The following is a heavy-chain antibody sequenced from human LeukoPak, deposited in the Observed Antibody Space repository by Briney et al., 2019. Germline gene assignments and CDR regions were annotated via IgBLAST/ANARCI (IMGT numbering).Heavy chain of an antibody. J-gene: IGHJ4*02. CDR1: GFTFSSYA. CDR2: ISYDGSNK. D-gene: IGHD3-22*01. CDR3: ARDRIVVTYYFDY. V-gene: IGHV3-30-3*01. Sequence: GGSLRLSCAASGFTFSSYAMHWVRQAPGKGLEWVAVISYDGSNKYYADSVKGRFTISRDNSKNALYLRMNSLRAEDTAVYYCARDRIVVTYYFDYWGQGTLVTVSS.